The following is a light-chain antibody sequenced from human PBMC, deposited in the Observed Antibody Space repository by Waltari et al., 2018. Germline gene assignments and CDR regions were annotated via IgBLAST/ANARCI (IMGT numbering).Light chain of an antibody. CDR2: WAS. Sequence: DIVMTQYPDSLPVSLGDTVTISSQSRLSVFYRSNNKKCLAWYQLKPGQPLKLLIYWASTRESGVPDRFSGSGSGTNFTLTISSLQAEDVPIYYCQQYYGTFPTFGQGTKLEI. V-gene: IGKV4-1*01. J-gene: IGKJ1*01. CDR3: QQYYGTFPT. CDR1: LSVFYRSNNKKC.